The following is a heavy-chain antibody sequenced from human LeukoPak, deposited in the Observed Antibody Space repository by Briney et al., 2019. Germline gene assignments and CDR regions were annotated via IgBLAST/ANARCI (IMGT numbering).Heavy chain of an antibody. CDR3: AKGLRGAFDY. Sequence: GRSLRLSCAASGFTFDDYAMHWVRQAPGKGLEWVSGISWNSGSIGYADSVKGRFTISRDNAKNSLYLQMNSLRAEDMALYYCAKGLRGAFDYWGQGTPVTVSS. J-gene: IGHJ4*02. D-gene: IGHD4-17*01. CDR1: GFTFDDYA. CDR2: ISWNSGSI. V-gene: IGHV3-9*03.